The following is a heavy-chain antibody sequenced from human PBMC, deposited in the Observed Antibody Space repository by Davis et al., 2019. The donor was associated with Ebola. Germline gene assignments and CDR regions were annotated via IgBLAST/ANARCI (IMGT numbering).Heavy chain of an antibody. CDR3: ARESGTEYYYYGMDV. Sequence: GESLKISCAASGFTFSDYYMSWIRQAPGKGLEWVSYISSSGSTIYYADSVKGRFTISRDNSKNTLYLQMNSLRAEDTAVYYCARESGTEYYYYGMDVWGQGTTVTVSS. CDR2: ISSSGSTI. J-gene: IGHJ6*02. CDR1: GFTFSDYY. V-gene: IGHV3-11*04. D-gene: IGHD3-3*01.